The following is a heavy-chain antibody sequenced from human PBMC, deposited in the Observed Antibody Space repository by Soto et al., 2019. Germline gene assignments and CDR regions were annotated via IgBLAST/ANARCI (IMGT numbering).Heavy chain of an antibody. Sequence: SETLSLTCTVSGGSISSYYWSWIRQPPGKGLEWIGYNYYRGSTNYNPSIKSRVTISVDTSKNQFSLKLSSVTAADTAVYYCARDGGSVYDILTGLNYYYGMDVWGQGTTVTVSS. CDR2: NYYRGST. J-gene: IGHJ6*02. V-gene: IGHV4-59*01. CDR3: ARDGGSVYDILTGLNYYYGMDV. CDR1: GGSISSYY. D-gene: IGHD3-9*01.